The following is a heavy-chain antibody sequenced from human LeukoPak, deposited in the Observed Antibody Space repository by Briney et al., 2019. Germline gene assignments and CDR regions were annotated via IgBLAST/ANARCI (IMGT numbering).Heavy chain of an antibody. V-gene: IGHV4-31*03. CDR3: ARNRDGYNSFDY. CDR2: IYYSGSS. CDR1: GDSINNSGYF. Sequence: SETLSLTCTVSGDSINNSGYFWSWIRQHPGKGLEWIGYIYYSGSSYYNPSVRSRVTISVDTSKNHFSLKLSSVTAADTAVYYCARNRDGYNSFDYWGQGTLVTVSS. J-gene: IGHJ4*02. D-gene: IGHD5-24*01.